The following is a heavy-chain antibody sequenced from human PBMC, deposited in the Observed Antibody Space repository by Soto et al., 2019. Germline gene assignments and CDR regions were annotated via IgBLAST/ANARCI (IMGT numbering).Heavy chain of an antibody. CDR3: AHSPAGYSSGWYRDY. V-gene: IGHV3-23*01. Sequence: EVQLLESGGGLVQPGGSLRLSCAASGFIFSSYAMSWVRQAPGKGLEWVSGISGSGGSTYYADSVKGRFTISSDNSKNTLYLQMNSLRAEDTAVYYCAHSPAGYSSGWYRDYWGQGTLVTVSS. CDR2: ISGSGGST. J-gene: IGHJ4*02. CDR1: GFIFSSYA. D-gene: IGHD6-19*01.